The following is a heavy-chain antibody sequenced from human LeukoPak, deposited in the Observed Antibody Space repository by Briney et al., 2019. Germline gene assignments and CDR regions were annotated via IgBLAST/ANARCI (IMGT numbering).Heavy chain of an antibody. Sequence: GGSLRLSCAASGFTVSSNYMSWVRQAPGKGLEWVSVIYSGGSTCYADSVKGRFTISRDNSKNTLYLQMNSLRAEDAAVYYCARNLDYYYMDVWGKGTTVTVSS. CDR1: GFTVSSNY. CDR2: IYSGGST. J-gene: IGHJ6*03. V-gene: IGHV3-66*02. CDR3: ARNLDYYYMDV.